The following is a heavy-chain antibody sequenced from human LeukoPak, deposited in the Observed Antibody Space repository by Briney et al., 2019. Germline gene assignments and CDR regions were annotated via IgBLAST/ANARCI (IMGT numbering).Heavy chain of an antibody. V-gene: IGHV4-30-2*01. D-gene: IGHD3-10*01. CDR3: ARESNYGSGSYYPFDP. J-gene: IGHJ5*02. Sequence: SQTLSLTCAVSAGSISSGGYSWSWIRQPPGKGLEWIGYIYHSGSTYYNPSLKSRVTISVDRSKNQFSLKLSSVTAADTAVYYCARESNYGSGSYYPFDPWGQGTLVTVSS. CDR1: AGSISSGGYS. CDR2: IYHSGST.